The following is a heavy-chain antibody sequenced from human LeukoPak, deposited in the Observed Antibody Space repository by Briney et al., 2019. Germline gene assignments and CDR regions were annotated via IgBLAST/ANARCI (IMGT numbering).Heavy chain of an antibody. D-gene: IGHD3-22*01. CDR3: ARDLGDGSGYYLAFDY. Sequence: PGGSLRLSCAASGITVSSNCMSWVRQAPGKGLEWVSVISSGGSTYYADSVKDRFTISRDNSKNTLYLQMNSPRAEDTAVYYCARDLGDGSGYYLAFDYWGQGALVTVSS. V-gene: IGHV3-66*01. J-gene: IGHJ4*02. CDR1: GITVSSNC. CDR2: ISSGGST.